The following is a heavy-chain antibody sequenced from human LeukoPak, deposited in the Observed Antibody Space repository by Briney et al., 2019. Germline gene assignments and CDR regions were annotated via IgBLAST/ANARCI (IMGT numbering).Heavy chain of an antibody. J-gene: IGHJ2*01. D-gene: IGHD3-3*01. CDR2: INDSGHA. CDR1: GASLKAYY. V-gene: IGHV4-34*01. CDR3: ASSRDLYHDAFTSYWYFDV. Sequence: PSETLSLTCAVYGASLKAYYWMCMRQAPGKGLVWIGEINDSGHARYNASLKRRVTMSVDTSKNQFSLKLKSVTAADTAVYYCASSRDLYHDAFTSYWYFDVWGRGSLVTVSS.